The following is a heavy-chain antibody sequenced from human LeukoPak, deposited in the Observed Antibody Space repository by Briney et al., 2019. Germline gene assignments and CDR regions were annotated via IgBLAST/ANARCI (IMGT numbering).Heavy chain of an antibody. CDR2: MDPSGSHK. CDR1: EFIFNRSW. Sequence: VGSLRLSCAASEFIFNRSWMNWVRQAPGKGLEWVANMDPSGSHKRYVDSVKGRFAISKDNPGTSLYLDMYGLRAEDTAIYYCAIWTSGNYWGQGTLVTVSS. D-gene: IGHD1-1*01. V-gene: IGHV3-7*01. CDR3: AIWTSGNY. J-gene: IGHJ4*02.